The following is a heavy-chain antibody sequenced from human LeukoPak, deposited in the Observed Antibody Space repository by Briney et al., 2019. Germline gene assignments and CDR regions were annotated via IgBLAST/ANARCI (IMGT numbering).Heavy chain of an antibody. CDR3: ARLLERPVRFIDY. D-gene: IGHD1-1*01. V-gene: IGHV4-39*01. CDR1: GGSISSSSYY. Sequence: KPSETLSLTCTVSGGSISSSSYYWGWIRQPPGKGLEWIGSIYYSGSTYYNPSLKSRVTISVDTSKNQFSLKLSSVTAADTVVYYCARLLERPVRFIDYWGQGTLVTVSS. J-gene: IGHJ4*02. CDR2: IYYSGST.